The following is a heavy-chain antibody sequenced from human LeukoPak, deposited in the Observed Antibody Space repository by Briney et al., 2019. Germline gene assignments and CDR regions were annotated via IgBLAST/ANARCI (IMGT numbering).Heavy chain of an antibody. J-gene: IGHJ4*02. D-gene: IGHD1-26*01. CDR1: GFTFRDYG. CDR3: AKGVGRYGTCVDY. CDR2: ISWNSGSL. Sequence: PGRSLRLSCAASGFTFRDYGMNWVRQAPGKGLEWVSGISWNSGSLDYVDSVKGRFTISRDNAKNSLYLEMNSLRPEDNALYYWAKGVGRYGTCVDYWGQGAPVTVSS. V-gene: IGHV3-9*01.